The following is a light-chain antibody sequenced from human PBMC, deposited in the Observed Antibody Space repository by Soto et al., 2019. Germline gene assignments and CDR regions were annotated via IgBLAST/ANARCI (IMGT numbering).Light chain of an antibody. V-gene: IGKV1-27*01. Sequence: DIQMAQSPSSLSASVGYIVTITCRASQGISNYLAWYQQKPGKAPKVLIYAASTLQSGVPTRFSGSGSGTDFTLSISSLHAEDVATYYCQKYDNVPWAFGQGTKVEIK. CDR2: AAS. CDR1: QGISNY. CDR3: QKYDNVPWA. J-gene: IGKJ1*01.